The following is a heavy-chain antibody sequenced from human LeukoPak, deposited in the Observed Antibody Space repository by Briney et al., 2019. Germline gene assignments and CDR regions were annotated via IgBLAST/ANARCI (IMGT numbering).Heavy chain of an antibody. D-gene: IGHD3-10*01. J-gene: IGHJ6*02. V-gene: IGHV3-9*01. CDR1: GSTVQGHA. CDR3: GSDLSPGGLDV. Sequence: GRSLSLSCVGSGSTVQGHAMHWLRQIPGKGLEWVSGIYWENGVTGYADSVKGRFTVSRDNAKNSLYLQMDSLRIEDTALYYCGSDLSPGGLDVWGQGTTVTVSS. CDR2: IYWENGVT.